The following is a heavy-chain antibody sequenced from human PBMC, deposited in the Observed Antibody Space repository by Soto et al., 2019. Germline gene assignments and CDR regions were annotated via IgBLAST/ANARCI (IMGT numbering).Heavy chain of an antibody. Sequence: LGESLKISCKASGYIFIDYWIGWVRQMPGKVLEWMGIVYPRDSDTRYSPSFQGQVTISADRSTGTAFLQWRSLKASDTALYYCARPPLPGYSIHFNSWGQGTLVNVSS. CDR1: GYIFIDYW. V-gene: IGHV5-51*01. CDR2: VYPRDSDT. CDR3: ARPPLPGYSIHFNS. D-gene: IGHD2-15*01. J-gene: IGHJ4*02.